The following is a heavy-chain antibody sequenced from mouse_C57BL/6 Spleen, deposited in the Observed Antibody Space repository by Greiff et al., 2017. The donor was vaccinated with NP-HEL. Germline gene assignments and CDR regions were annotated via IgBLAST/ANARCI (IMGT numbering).Heavy chain of an antibody. Sequence: VKLVESGAELARPGASVKLSCKASGYTFTSYGISWVKQRTGQGLEWIGEIYPRSGNTYYNEKFKGKATLTADKSSSTAYMELRSLTSEDSAVYFCARSYYDYGFAYWGQGTLVTVSA. J-gene: IGHJ3*01. D-gene: IGHD2-4*01. CDR1: GYTFTSYG. CDR3: ARSYYDYGFAY. V-gene: IGHV1-81*01. CDR2: IYPRSGNT.